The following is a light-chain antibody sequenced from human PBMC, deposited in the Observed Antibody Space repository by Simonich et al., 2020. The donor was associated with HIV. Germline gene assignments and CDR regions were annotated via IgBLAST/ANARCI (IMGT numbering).Light chain of an antibody. CDR3: SSYTSSSTLL. J-gene: IGLJ3*02. V-gene: IGLV2-14*01. Sequence: QSALTQPVSVSGSPGQSITISCTGTSSDVGGYNYVSWYQQHPGKAPKLMIYDVNKRPSGVSNRCSGSKSGNTASLTISGLQAEDEADYYCSSYTSSSTLLFGGGTKLTVL. CDR2: DVN. CDR1: SSDVGGYNY.